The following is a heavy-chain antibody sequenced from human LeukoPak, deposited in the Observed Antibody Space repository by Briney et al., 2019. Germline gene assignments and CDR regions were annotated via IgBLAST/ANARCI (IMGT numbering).Heavy chain of an antibody. J-gene: IGHJ4*02. Sequence: GGSLRLSCAASGFTFSSYAMSWVRQAPGKGLEWVSAISGSGGSTYYADSVKGRFTISRDNAKSSLYLQMNSLRAEDTAVYYCARESYGAAMDSYYWGQGTLVTVSS. CDR2: ISGSGGST. CDR1: GFTFSSYA. D-gene: IGHD5-18*01. CDR3: ARESYGAAMDSYY. V-gene: IGHV3-23*01.